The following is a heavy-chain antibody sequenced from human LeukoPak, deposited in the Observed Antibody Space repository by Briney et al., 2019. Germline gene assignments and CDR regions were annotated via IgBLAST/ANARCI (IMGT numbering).Heavy chain of an antibody. Sequence: GGSLRLSCAASGFTFSSYGMHWVRQAPGKGLEWVAVISYDGSNKYYADSVKGRFTISRDNSKNTLYLQMNSLRAEDTAVYYCAKDSITMVRGVISYYYYYGMDVWGQGTTVTVSS. CDR1: GFTFSSYG. CDR3: AKDSITMVRGVISYYYYYGMDV. J-gene: IGHJ6*02. D-gene: IGHD3-10*01. CDR2: ISYDGSNK. V-gene: IGHV3-30*18.